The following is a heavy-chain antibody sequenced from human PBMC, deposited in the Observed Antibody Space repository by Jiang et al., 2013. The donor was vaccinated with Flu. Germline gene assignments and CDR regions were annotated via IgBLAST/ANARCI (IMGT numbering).Heavy chain of an antibody. J-gene: IGHJ6*02. CDR2: ISWNSGSI. CDR3: AKGHDSSGLKAYYYYGMDV. Sequence: VRQAPGKGLEWVSGISWNSGSIGYADSVKGRFTISRDNAKNSLYLQMNSLRAEDTALYYCAKGHDSSGLKAYYYYGMDVWGQGTTVTVSS. V-gene: IGHV3-9*01. D-gene: IGHD3-22*01.